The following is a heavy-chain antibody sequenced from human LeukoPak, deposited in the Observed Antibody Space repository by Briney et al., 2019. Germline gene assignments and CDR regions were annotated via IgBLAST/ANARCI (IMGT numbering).Heavy chain of an antibody. CDR1: GSTFDDYG. D-gene: IGHD3-22*01. CDR3: ARDGDYYDNYYMDV. J-gene: IGHJ6*03. CDR2: INWNGGST. Sequence: GGSLRLSCAASGSTFDDYGMSWVRQAPGKGLEWVSGINWNGGSTGYADSVKGRFTISRDNAKNSLYLQMNSLRAEDTALYYCARDGDYYDNYYMDVWGKGTTVTVSS. V-gene: IGHV3-20*04.